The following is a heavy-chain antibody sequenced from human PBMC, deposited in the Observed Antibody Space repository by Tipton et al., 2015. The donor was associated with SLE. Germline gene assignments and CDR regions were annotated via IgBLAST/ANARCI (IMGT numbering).Heavy chain of an antibody. CDR3: SRAGGLGIAAALFLDAFDI. J-gene: IGHJ3*02. Sequence: LRLSCTVSGSSISSYYWSWIRQPPGKGLEWFGSIYHSGSTYYNPSLKSRVTISVDTSKNQFSLKLSSVTAADTAVYYCSRAGGLGIAAALFLDAFDIWGQGTMVTVSS. V-gene: IGHV4-59*01. CDR2: IYHSGST. D-gene: IGHD6-13*01. CDR1: GSSISSYY.